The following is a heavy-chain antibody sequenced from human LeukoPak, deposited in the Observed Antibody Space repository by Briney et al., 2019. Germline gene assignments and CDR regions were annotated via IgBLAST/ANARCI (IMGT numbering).Heavy chain of an antibody. D-gene: IGHD5-18*01. CDR2: ISAYNGNT. J-gene: IGHJ3*02. Sequence: AAVKVSCKASGYTFTSYGIGWVRQAPGQGLEWMGWISAYNGNTKYAQNLQGRVTMTTDTSTSTAYMELRSLRSDDTAGDYCARGVGGYSYGDACDIWGQGTMVTVSS. CDR3: ARGVGGYSYGDACDI. CDR1: GYTFTSYG. V-gene: IGHV1-18*04.